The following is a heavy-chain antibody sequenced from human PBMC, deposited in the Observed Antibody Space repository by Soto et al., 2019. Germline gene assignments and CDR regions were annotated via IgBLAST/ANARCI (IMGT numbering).Heavy chain of an antibody. V-gene: IGHV3-15*07. J-gene: IGHJ4*02. CDR3: AGRPEAGYGGVAHAAY. CDR2: IKSKADGGTV. CDR1: GLRFSDAW. Sequence: EVRLVESGGGSVKPEGSFRLSCAASGLRFSDAWMNWVRQTPGKGLEWVGRIKSKADGGTVDYAAPVSGGCTISRDGPEVMMELQMNIKKAYDTGTYACAGRPEAGYGGVAHAAYWGQGALVTVSS. D-gene: IGHD3-16*01.